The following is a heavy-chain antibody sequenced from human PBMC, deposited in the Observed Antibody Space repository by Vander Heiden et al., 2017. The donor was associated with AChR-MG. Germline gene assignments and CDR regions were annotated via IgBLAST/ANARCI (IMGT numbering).Heavy chain of an antibody. CDR1: GFSLSTSGVG. CDR2: ICVNDDK. D-gene: IGHD3-9*01. Sequence: QITLKESGPTLVKPTQTLTLTCTFPGFSLSTSGVGVGSIRQPPGKALGWLALICVNDDKRYSPSLKSRLTITKDTSKNQVVLTMTNMDPVDTATYYCAHSGSYYDILAGWFDPWGQGTLVTVSS. CDR3: AHSGSYYDILAGWFDP. V-gene: IGHV2-5*01. J-gene: IGHJ5*02.